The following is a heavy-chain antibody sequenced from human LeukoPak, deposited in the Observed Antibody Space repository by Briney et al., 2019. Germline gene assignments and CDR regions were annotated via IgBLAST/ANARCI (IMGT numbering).Heavy chain of an antibody. CDR3: VKDIRSSPYYYYGSDV. D-gene: IGHD6-13*01. Sequence: GGSLRLSYAASRFNFDDYAMHWVRQAPGKGLEWVSLISADGSGIFYADSVKGRFTISRDNIKKSLYLQMNSLRTEDTALYYCVKDIRSSPYYYYGSDVWGQGTTVTVSS. V-gene: IGHV3-43*02. CDR2: ISADGSGI. CDR1: RFNFDDYA. J-gene: IGHJ6*02.